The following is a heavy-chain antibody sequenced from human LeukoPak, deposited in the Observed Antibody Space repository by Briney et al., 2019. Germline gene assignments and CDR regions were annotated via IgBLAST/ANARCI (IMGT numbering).Heavy chain of an antibody. Sequence: PGRSLRLSCAASGFTFSSYGMHWVRQAPGKGLEWVAVISYDGSNKYYADSVKGRFTISRDNSKNTLYLQMNSLRAEDTAVYYCARDVDYYDSSGGAAFDIWGQGTMVTVSS. CDR2: ISYDGSNK. CDR1: GFTFSSYG. CDR3: ARDVDYYDSSGGAAFDI. D-gene: IGHD3-22*01. V-gene: IGHV3-30*03. J-gene: IGHJ3*02.